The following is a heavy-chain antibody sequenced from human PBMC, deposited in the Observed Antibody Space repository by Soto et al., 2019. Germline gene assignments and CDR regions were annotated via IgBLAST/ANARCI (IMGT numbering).Heavy chain of an antibody. V-gene: IGHV1-3*01. CDR2: INAANGDT. Sequence: ASVKVSCKASGYTFTSYGIHWVRQAPGQRLEWMGWINAANGDTKYSPKFQGRVTITRDTSASTAYMELSSLRSEDTAVYYCVRSHVSATGIDWFDPWGQGTLVTVSS. D-gene: IGHD6-13*01. CDR1: GYTFTSYG. CDR3: VRSHVSATGIDWFDP. J-gene: IGHJ5*02.